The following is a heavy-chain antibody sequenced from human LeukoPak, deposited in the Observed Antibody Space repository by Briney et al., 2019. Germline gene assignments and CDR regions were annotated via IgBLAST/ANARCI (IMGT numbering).Heavy chain of an antibody. CDR1: GLSSSAYW. J-gene: IGHJ4*02. D-gene: IGHD6-13*01. V-gene: IGHV3-7*01. CDR3: TTLSAAAIDY. Sequence: GGTPRLSCAASGLSSSAYWANWVRLAPGQGLEWVANMNEYGTQTNYVDSVKGRFTISRDRSKTSVYLQMDSLRVEDTAVYYCTTLSAAAIDYWGRGTLVTVSS. CDR2: MNEYGTQT.